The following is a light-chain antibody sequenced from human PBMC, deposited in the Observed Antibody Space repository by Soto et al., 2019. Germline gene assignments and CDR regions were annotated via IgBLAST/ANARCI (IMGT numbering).Light chain of an antibody. J-gene: IGLJ1*01. CDR3: AAWNDNPNGPGYV. V-gene: IGLV1-44*01. CDR1: SSNIGSNY. Sequence: LTQPPSASGTPGQRVTISCSGSSSNIGSNYVNWYQHLPGTAPKLLIYSDDQRPSGVPDRFSGSKSGTSASLAISGLQSEDEADYFCAAWNDNPNGPGYVFGTGTKVTVL. CDR2: SDD.